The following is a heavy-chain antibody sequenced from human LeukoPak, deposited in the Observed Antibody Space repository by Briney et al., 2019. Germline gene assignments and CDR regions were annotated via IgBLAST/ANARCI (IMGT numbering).Heavy chain of an antibody. Sequence: ASVKVSCKASGYSFTSYGISGVRQAPGQWLEWMGWISAYNGNTNYAQKLQGRVTMPTDTSTSTAYMELNSLKSDDTAVYYCARPRLSMILGRLDYWGQGTPVTVSS. J-gene: IGHJ4*02. V-gene: IGHV1-18*01. CDR2: ISAYNGNT. CDR3: ARPRLSMILGRLDY. CDR1: GYSFTSYG. D-gene: IGHD3-22*01.